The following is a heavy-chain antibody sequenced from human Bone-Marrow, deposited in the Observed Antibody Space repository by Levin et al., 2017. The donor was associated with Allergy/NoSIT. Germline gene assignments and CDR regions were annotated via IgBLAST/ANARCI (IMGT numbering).Heavy chain of an antibody. CDR2: ISYDGSNK. V-gene: IGHV3-30*18. CDR1: GFTFSSYG. D-gene: IGHD3-10*01. J-gene: IGHJ5*02. Sequence: SCAASGFTFSSYGMHWVRQAPGKGLEWVAVISYDGSNKYYADSVKGRFTISRDNSKNTLYLQMNSLRAEDTAVYYCAKRVGFGILDPWGQGTLVTVSS. CDR3: AKRVGFGILDP.